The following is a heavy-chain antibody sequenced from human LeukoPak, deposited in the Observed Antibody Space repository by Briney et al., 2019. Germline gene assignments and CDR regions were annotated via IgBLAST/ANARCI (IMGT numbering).Heavy chain of an antibody. J-gene: IGHJ3*02. CDR2: IRYDGSNK. V-gene: IGHV3-30*02. D-gene: IGHD3-16*02. CDR3: AGVDRIMITFGGVIGDAFDI. CDR1: GFTFSSYG. Sequence: GGSLRLSCAASGFTFSSYGMHWVRQAPGKGLEWVAFIRYDGSNKYYADSVKGRFTISRDNSKNTLYLQMNSLRAEDTAVYYCAGVDRIMITFGGVIGDAFDIWGQGTMVTVSS.